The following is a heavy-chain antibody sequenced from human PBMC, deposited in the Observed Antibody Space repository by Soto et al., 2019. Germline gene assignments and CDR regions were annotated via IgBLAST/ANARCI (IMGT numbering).Heavy chain of an antibody. V-gene: IGHV2-5*02. J-gene: IGHJ4*02. Sequence: QITLKESGPTLVKPTQTLTLTCTFSGFSLSTSEGGVGWIRQPPGKALEWLALIYWDDDKRYSPSLKSRLTITKDTSKNQVVLTMTNMDPVDTATYYCAHHGSYYDILTGFDYWGQGTLVTVSS. D-gene: IGHD3-9*01. CDR1: GFSLSTSEGG. CDR2: IYWDDDK. CDR3: AHHGSYYDILTGFDY.